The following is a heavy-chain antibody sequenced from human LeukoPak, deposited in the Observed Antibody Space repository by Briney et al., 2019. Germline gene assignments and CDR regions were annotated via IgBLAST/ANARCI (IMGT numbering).Heavy chain of an antibody. CDR2: ISYDGSNK. D-gene: IGHD1-14*01. J-gene: IGHJ5*02. Sequence: GRSLRLSCPASGFTFSSYAMHWVRQAPGKGLEWVAVISYDGSNKYYADSVKGRFTISRDNSKNTLYLQMNSLRAEDTAVYYCARDRVTTPRNWFDPWGQGTLVTVSS. V-gene: IGHV3-30*04. CDR3: ARDRVTTPRNWFDP. CDR1: GFTFSSYA.